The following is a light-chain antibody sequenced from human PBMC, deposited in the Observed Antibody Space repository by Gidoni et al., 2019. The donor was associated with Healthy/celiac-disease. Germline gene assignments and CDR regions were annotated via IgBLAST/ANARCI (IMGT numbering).Light chain of an antibody. CDR2: DVS. J-gene: IGLJ2*01. CDR1: SSDVGGYNY. V-gene: IGLV2-11*01. Sequence: QAALTQPRSVSGATGQSVTISCTGTSSDVGGYNYVSWYQQHPGKAPKLMIYDVSTRPSGVPDRFSGSKSGNTASLTISGLQAEDEADYYCCSYAGSYGVVFGGGTQLTVL. CDR3: CSYAGSYGVV.